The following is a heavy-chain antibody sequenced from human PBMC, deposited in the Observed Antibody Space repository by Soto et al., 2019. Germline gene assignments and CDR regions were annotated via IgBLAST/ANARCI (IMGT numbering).Heavy chain of an antibody. CDR3: AGQKGFFDY. CDR2: IHYSGNT. CDR1: GGSLSTSSNY. V-gene: IGHV4-39*01. Sequence: QLQLQESGPGLVKASETLSLTCTVSGGSLSTSSNYWGWIRQPTGKGLEWIGTIHYSGNTNYNPSLKSRVTISVDTSKNQFSLKLPSVTAANTAVYSCAGQKGFFDYWGQGILVTVSS. J-gene: IGHJ4*02.